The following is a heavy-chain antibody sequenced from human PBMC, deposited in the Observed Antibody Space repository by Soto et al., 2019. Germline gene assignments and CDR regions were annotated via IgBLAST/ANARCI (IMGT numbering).Heavy chain of an antibody. J-gene: IGHJ4*02. CDR1: GFTFSSYA. Sequence: EVQLLESGGGLVQPGGSLRLSCAASGFTFSSYAMSWVRQAPGKGLEWVSAISGSVGSTYYADSEKGRFTISRDNSKNTLYLQMNSLRAEDTAVYYCAKDSQTMTTVTNKDFDYWGQGTLVTVSS. D-gene: IGHD4-17*01. V-gene: IGHV3-23*01. CDR2: ISGSVGST. CDR3: AKDSQTMTTVTNKDFDY.